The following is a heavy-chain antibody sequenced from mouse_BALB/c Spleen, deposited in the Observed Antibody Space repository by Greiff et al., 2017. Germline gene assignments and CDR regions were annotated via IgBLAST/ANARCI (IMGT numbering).Heavy chain of an antibody. V-gene: IGHV2-9*02. J-gene: IGHJ4*01. CDR1: GFSLTSYG. CDR3: ARDGNYGNYLYAMDY. D-gene: IGHD2-1*01. Sequence: VKLVESGPGLVAPSQSLSITCTVSGFSLTSYGVHWVRQPPGKGLEWLGVIWAGGSTNYNSALMSRLSISKDNSKSQVFLKMNSLQTDDTAMYYCARDGNYGNYLYAMDYWGQGTSVTVSS. CDR2: IWAGGST.